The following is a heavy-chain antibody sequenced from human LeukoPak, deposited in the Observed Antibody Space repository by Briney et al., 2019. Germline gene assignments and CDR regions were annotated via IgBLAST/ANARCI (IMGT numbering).Heavy chain of an antibody. D-gene: IGHD2-21*01. CDR1: GFTLSSYA. Sequence: GGSLRLSCAASGFTLSSYAMSWARQAPGKGLEWVSAISDSGNTYHADSVKGRFTISRDSSKNTLFLQMNRLRPEDAAVYYCAKAPVTTCRGAYCYPFDYWGQGTLVTVSS. CDR3: AKAPVTTCRGAYCYPFDY. V-gene: IGHV3-23*01. CDR2: ISDSGNT. J-gene: IGHJ4*02.